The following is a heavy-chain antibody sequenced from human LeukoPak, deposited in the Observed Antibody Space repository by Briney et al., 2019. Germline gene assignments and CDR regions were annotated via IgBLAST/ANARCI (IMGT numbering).Heavy chain of an antibody. Sequence: SETLSLTCTVSGGSISSGDYYWSWIRQPPGKGLEWIGYIYYSGSTYYNPSLKSRVTISVDTSKNQFSLKLSSVTAADTAVYYCARAVSNLGYFDYWGQGTLVTVSS. CDR2: IYYSGST. CDR3: ARAVSNLGYFDY. V-gene: IGHV4-30-4*08. J-gene: IGHJ4*02. D-gene: IGHD3-16*01. CDR1: GGSISSGDYY.